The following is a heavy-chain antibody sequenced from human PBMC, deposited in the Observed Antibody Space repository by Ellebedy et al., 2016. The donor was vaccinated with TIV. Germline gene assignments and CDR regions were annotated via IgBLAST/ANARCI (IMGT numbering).Heavy chain of an antibody. Sequence: GESLKISCAASGLSVSSNYMSWVRQAPGKGLEWVSTIYSGGDTDYADSVKGRFTISRDNSKNTVYLQMNSLRAEDTAVYYCARDAADSGGKFDYWGQGALVTVSS. V-gene: IGHV3-53*01. CDR2: IYSGGDT. D-gene: IGHD4-23*01. CDR3: ARDAADSGGKFDY. CDR1: GLSVSSNY. J-gene: IGHJ4*02.